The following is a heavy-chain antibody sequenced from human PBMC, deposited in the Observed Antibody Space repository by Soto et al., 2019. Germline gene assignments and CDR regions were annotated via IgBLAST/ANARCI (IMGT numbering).Heavy chain of an antibody. Sequence: EVQLVESGGGLVKPGGSLRLSCPVSGFTFSSYSMNWVRQAPGKGLEWVSSISSSSSYIYYADSVKGRFTISRDNAKXXXXXXXXXXXXXXXXXXXXXXXXXXKDYYFVMDVWGQGTTVTVSS. CDR1: GFTFSSYS. CDR3: XXXXXXKDYYFVMDV. J-gene: IGHJ6*02. V-gene: IGHV3-21*01. CDR2: ISSSSSYI.